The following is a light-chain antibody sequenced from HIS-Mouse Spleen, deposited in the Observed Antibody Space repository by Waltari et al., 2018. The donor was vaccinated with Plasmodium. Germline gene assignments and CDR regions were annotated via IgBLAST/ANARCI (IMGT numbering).Light chain of an antibody. Sequence: QSALTQPRSVSGSPGQSVTIPCTGTSSDVGGYNYVSWYQQHPGKAPKLMIYDVSKRPSGVPDRFPGSKAGNTASLTISGLQAEDEADYYCCSYAGSYTYVFGTGTKVTVL. CDR3: CSYAGSYTYV. V-gene: IGLV2-11*01. J-gene: IGLJ1*01. CDR1: SSDVGGYNY. CDR2: DVS.